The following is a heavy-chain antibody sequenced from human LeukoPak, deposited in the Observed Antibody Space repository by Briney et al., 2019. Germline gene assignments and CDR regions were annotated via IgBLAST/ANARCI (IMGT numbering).Heavy chain of an antibody. CDR3: ARVHCSSTSCSGYFDY. CDR2: TRNKANSYTT. V-gene: IGHV3-72*01. J-gene: IGHJ4*02. Sequence: GGSLRLSCAASGFTFSTYWMTWVRQAPGKGLEWVGRTRNKANSYTTEYAASVKGRFTISRDDSKNSLYLQMNSLKTEDTAVYYCARVHCSSTSCSGYFDYWGQGTLVTVSS. D-gene: IGHD2-2*01. CDR1: GFTFSTYW.